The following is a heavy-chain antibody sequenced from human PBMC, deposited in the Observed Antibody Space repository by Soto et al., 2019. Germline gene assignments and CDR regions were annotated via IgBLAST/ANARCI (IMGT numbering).Heavy chain of an antibody. J-gene: IGHJ4*02. Sequence: SVKVSCKASGGTFSSYAISWVRQAPGQGLEWMGGIIPIFGTANYAQKFQGRVTITADESTSTAYMELSSLRSEDTAVYYCARFGGGDCSSTSCLLRSPYYFDYWGQGTLVTVS. CDR3: ARFGGGDCSSTSCLLRSPYYFDY. V-gene: IGHV1-69*13. CDR2: IIPIFGTA. D-gene: IGHD2-2*01. CDR1: GGTFSSYA.